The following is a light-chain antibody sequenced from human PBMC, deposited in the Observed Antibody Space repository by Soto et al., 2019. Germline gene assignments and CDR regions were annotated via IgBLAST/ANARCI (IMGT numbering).Light chain of an antibody. CDR3: QQRSDWPST. Sequence: EIVLTQSPATLSLSPGNRATLSCRASQSVSSYLAWYQQKPGQAPRLLIYDASTRATGIPARFSGSGSGTDFTLTITGLETEDFAVYYCQQRSDWPSTFGGGTKVEIK. CDR1: QSVSSY. CDR2: DAS. J-gene: IGKJ4*01. V-gene: IGKV3-11*01.